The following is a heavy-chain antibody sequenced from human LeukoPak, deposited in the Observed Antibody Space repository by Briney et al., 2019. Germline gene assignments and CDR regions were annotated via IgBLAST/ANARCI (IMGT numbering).Heavy chain of an antibody. CDR3: ARQVFKLYYYDSSGNGAFDI. CDR1: GYTSTSYG. J-gene: IGHJ3*02. V-gene: IGHV1-18*01. Sequence: ASVKVSCKASGYTSTSYGISWVRQAPGQGLEWMGWISAYNGNTNYAQKLQGKVTMTTDISTSTAYMELRSLRSDDTAVYYCARQVFKLYYYDSSGNGAFDIWGQGTMVTVSS. D-gene: IGHD3-22*01. CDR2: ISAYNGNT.